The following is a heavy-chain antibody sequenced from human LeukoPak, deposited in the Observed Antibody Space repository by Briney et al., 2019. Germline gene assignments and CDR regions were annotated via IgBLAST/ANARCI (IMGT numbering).Heavy chain of an antibody. V-gene: IGHV4-59*04. Sequence: PSDTLSLTCAVSAGSICNSYCSWARQPPGKGLEWIGSIYYSGSTYYNPSLKSRVTISVDTSKNQFSLKLSSVTAADTAVYYCPLEYCSSTSCYTFDYWGQGTLVTVSS. CDR1: AGSICNSY. CDR3: PLEYCSSTSCYTFDY. J-gene: IGHJ4*02. CDR2: IYYSGST. D-gene: IGHD2-2*01.